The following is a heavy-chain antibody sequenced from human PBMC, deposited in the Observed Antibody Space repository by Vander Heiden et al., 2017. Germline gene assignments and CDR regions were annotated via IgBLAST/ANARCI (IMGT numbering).Heavy chain of an antibody. CDR3: VRGDSGFVWGGDP. Sequence: QVQLKYSGAEVKKPGASVKVSCEASGLFTRYYMHWVRQAPGQGLEWMGVLHPTGGAIRYAQNFQDRVAMTRDTSTSKVYMELSRLTSDDTAVYYCVRGDSGFVWGGDPWGQGTLVIVSS. J-gene: IGHJ5*02. D-gene: IGHD6-19*01. V-gene: IGHV1-46*01. CDR2: LHPTGGAI. CDR1: GLFTRYY.